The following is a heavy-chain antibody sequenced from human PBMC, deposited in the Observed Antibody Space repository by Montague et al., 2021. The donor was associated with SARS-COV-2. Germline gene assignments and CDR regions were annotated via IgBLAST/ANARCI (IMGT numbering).Heavy chain of an antibody. CDR3: ARAYCGGDCYFYWYFDL. V-gene: IGHV6-1*01. CDR2: TYCRSKWYN. CDR1: GDSVSSNIAT. D-gene: IGHD2-21*02. Sequence: CAISGDSVSSNIATWNWIRQSPSRGLEWLGRTYCRSKWYNDYAVSVKSRVIINPGTSNNRISLQLNSVTPKDTAVYYCARAYCGGDCYFYWYFDLWGRGTLVTVSS. J-gene: IGHJ2*01.